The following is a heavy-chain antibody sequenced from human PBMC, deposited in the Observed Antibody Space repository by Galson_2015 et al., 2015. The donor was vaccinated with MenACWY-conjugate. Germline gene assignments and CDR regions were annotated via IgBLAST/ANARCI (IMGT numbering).Heavy chain of an antibody. CDR3: AREMGAFYHASGSFWPDYFDF. V-gene: IGHV1-46*01. D-gene: IGHD2-15*01. J-gene: IGHJ4*02. CDR2: INPREARN. CDR1: GYTLTNNY. Sequence: SVKVSCTASGYTLTNNYIHWVRQAPGQGLEWVAIINPREARNSYAEDFQGKVTLTSDTSTSTVYMEMSNLRSEDTAFNYCAREMGAFYHASGSFWPDYFDFWGQGTPVTVSS.